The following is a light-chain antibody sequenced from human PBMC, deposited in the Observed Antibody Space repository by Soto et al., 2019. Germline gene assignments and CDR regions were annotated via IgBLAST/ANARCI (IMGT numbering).Light chain of an antibody. J-gene: IGKJ4*01. CDR1: QSVSSSY. Sequence: EIVLTQSPGTLSLSPGERATLSCRASQSVSSSYLAWYQQKPGQAPRLLIYGASSRATGIPARFRGCGSGIDFTLTISGLEREDFAVYYCQQYGSSPLTFGGGTKVEIK. CDR2: GAS. CDR3: QQYGSSPLT. V-gene: IGKV3-20*01.